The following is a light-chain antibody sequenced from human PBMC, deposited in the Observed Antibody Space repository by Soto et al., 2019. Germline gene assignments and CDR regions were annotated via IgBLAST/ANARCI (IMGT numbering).Light chain of an antibody. J-gene: IGKJ4*01. CDR1: QSFSSW. Sequence: DIQMTQSPSTLSASVGDRVTITCRASQSFSSWLAWYQQKPGKAPNLLIYKASSLESGVPSRFSGSGSGTEFTLTISSLQPDDFAPYYCEPYKSYRLTFGGGTKVDIK. V-gene: IGKV1-5*03. CDR2: KAS. CDR3: EPYKSYRLT.